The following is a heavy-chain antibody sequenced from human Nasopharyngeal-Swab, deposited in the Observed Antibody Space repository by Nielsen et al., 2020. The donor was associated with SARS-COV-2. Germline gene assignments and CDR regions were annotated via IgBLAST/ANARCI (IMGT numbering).Heavy chain of an antibody. CDR2: INPNSGGT. J-gene: IGHJ5*02. CDR3: ARGGPGYCSSTSCYGNWFDP. V-gene: IGHV1-2*04. D-gene: IGHD2-2*01. Sequence: WVRQAPGQGLEWMGWINPNSGGTNYAQKFRGWVTMTRDTSISTAYMELSRLRSDDTAVYYCARGGPGYCSSTSCYGNWFDPWGQGTLVTVSS.